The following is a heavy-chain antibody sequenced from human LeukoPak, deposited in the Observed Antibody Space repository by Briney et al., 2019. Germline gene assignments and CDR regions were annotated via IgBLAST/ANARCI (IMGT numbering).Heavy chain of an antibody. Sequence: GASVKVSCKASGYTFTSYGISWVRQAPGQGLEWMGWSSGYNGNTNYAQKLQGRVTMTTDTSTSTAYMELRSLRSDDTAVYYCATGLPIMITFGGVIANDYWGQGTLVTVSS. CDR1: GYTFTSYG. D-gene: IGHD3-16*02. CDR2: SSGYNGNT. CDR3: ATGLPIMITFGGVIANDY. J-gene: IGHJ4*02. V-gene: IGHV1-18*01.